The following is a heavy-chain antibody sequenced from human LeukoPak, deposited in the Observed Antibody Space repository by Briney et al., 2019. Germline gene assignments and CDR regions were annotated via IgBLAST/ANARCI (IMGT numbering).Heavy chain of an antibody. J-gene: IGHJ6*02. Sequence: ATVKVSCTASGYTFTSYYMHWVRQAPGQGLEWMGMSNPSAGSTSYAQKFQGRVNMTRDTSTSTVYMELSSLRSEDTAVYYCARDYYDSSCYYYYGMDVWGQGTTVTVSS. V-gene: IGHV1-46*01. CDR2: SNPSAGST. CDR3: ARDYYDSSCYYYYGMDV. D-gene: IGHD3-22*01. CDR1: GYTFTSYY.